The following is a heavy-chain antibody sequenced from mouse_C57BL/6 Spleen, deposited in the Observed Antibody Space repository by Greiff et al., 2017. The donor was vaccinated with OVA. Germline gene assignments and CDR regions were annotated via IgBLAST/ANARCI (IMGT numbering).Heavy chain of an antibody. CDR2: IYPGDGDT. Sequence: VKLQESGPELVKPGASVKISCKASGYAFSSSWMNWVKQRPGQGLEWIGRIYPGDGDTNYNGKFKGKATLTADKSSSTAYMQLSSLTSEDSAVYFCARAINWDFDYWGKGTTLTVSS. J-gene: IGHJ2*01. CDR1: GYAFSSSW. CDR3: ARAINWDFDY. D-gene: IGHD4-1*02. V-gene: IGHV1-82*01.